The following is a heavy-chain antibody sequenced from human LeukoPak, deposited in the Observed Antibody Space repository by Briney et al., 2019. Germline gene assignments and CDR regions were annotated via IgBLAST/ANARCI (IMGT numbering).Heavy chain of an antibody. D-gene: IGHD6-13*01. J-gene: IGHJ4*02. Sequence: GASVKVSCKASGYTFTGYYMHWVRQAPGQGLEWMGWINPNSGGTNYAQKFQGRVTMTRDTSISTAYMELSRLRSDDTAVYYCARELCVEYSSSCTGGFDYWGQGTLVTVSS. CDR3: ARELCVEYSSSCTGGFDY. V-gene: IGHV1-2*02. CDR2: INPNSGGT. CDR1: GYTFTGYY.